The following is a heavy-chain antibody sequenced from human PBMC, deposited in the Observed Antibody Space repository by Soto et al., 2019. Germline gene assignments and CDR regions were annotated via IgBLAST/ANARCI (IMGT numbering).Heavy chain of an antibody. Sequence: ASVKVSCKASGGTLSRYTISWVRQAPGQGLEWMGIINPSGGSTSYAQKFQGRVTMTRDTSTSTVYMELSSLRSEDTAVYYCARVSRIAAAGKDPFFVPDYWGQGTLVTVSS. CDR3: ARVSRIAAAGKDPFFVPDY. CDR1: GGTLSRYT. CDR2: INPSGGST. V-gene: IGHV1-46*03. J-gene: IGHJ4*02. D-gene: IGHD6-13*01.